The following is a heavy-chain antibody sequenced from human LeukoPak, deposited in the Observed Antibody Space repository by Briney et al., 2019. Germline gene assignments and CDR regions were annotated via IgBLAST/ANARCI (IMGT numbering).Heavy chain of an antibody. J-gene: IGHJ4*02. CDR2: ISGNGDKT. CDR3: AKDHGWLSAA. Sequence: PGGSLRLSCAASGFTFSSYAMSWVRQAPGKGLDWVSAISGNGDKTYYTNSVRGRFTISRDNSKNTLYLQMNSLRAEDTAVYYCAKDHGWLSAAWGQGTLVTVSS. V-gene: IGHV3-23*01. D-gene: IGHD5-12*01. CDR1: GFTFSSYA.